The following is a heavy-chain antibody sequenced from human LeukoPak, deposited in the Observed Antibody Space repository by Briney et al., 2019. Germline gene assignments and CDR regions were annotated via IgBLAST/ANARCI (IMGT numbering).Heavy chain of an antibody. J-gene: IGHJ5*02. CDR1: TFTFSRYW. CDR3: VREGGSDWYSGWFDP. Sequence: GGSLRVSCAASTFTFSRYWTTWVRQAPWKGLEWVAYINEDGSEKYYLDSVKGRFTISRDNAENSLYLQMNSLRVEDTAVYYCVREGGSDWYSGWFDPWGQGTLVTVSS. D-gene: IGHD6-19*01. V-gene: IGHV3-7*01. CDR2: INEDGSEK.